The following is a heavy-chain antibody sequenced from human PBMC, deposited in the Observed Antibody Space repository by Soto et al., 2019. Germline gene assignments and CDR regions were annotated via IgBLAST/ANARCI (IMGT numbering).Heavy chain of an antibody. D-gene: IGHD3-10*01. CDR3: ARDGPRGYYGSGSYYMGAGYYYYMDV. CDR1: GGSISSYY. CDR2: IYYRGST. V-gene: IGHV4-59*01. Sequence: PSETLSLTCTVSGGSISSYYWSWIRQPPGKGLEWIGYIYYRGSTTYTPSLKSRVTISVDTSKNQFSLKLSSVTAADPAVYYCARDGPRGYYGSGSYYMGAGYYYYMDVWGKGTTVTVSS. J-gene: IGHJ6*03.